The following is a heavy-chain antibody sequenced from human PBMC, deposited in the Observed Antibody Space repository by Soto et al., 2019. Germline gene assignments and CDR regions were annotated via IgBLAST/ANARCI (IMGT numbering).Heavy chain of an antibody. CDR2: ISSDETIV. J-gene: IGHJ5*02. CDR1: GYTFRGYG. CDR3: ARGLGRNWFDP. V-gene: IGHV3-48*02. Sequence: GGSLRLSCECFGYTFRGYGMIWVRQAPGKGLECVSYISSDETIVNYADSVKGRFTISRDSAKNSLFLQMNSLRDEDTAVYYCARGLGRNWFDPWGQGTLVTVSS.